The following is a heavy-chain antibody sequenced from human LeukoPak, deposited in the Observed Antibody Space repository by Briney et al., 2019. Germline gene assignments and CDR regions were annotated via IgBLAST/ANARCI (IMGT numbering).Heavy chain of an antibody. V-gene: IGHV3-23*01. CDR3: AKNYESGRGVPYGMDV. Sequence: GGSLRLSCAASGFTFSSYAMRWVRQAPGEGLECVSAIGSGSGGTTLYADSVKGRFTISRDNSKNTLYLQMSSLRGEDTAVYYCAKNYESGRGVPYGMDVWGQGTTVTVSS. D-gene: IGHD3-10*01. J-gene: IGHJ6*02. CDR1: GFTFSSYA. CDR2: IGSGSGGTT.